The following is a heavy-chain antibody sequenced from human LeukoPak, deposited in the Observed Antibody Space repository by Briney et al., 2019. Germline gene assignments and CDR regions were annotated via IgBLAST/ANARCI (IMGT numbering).Heavy chain of an antibody. CDR3: ARDIGEQWLVHWFDP. CDR1: GFTFGSYA. J-gene: IGHJ5*02. CDR2: ISYDGSNK. Sequence: GGSLRLSCAASGFTFGSYAMHWVRQAPGKGLEWVAVISYDGSNKYYADSVKGRFTISRDNSKNTLYLQMNSLRAEDTAVYYCARDIGEQWLVHWFDPWGQGTLVTVSS. V-gene: IGHV3-30*04. D-gene: IGHD6-19*01.